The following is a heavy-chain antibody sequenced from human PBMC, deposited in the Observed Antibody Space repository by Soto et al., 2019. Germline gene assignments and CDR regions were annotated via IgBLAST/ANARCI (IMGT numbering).Heavy chain of an antibody. D-gene: IGHD3-22*01. Sequence: GGSLRLSCAASGFTFSSYGMHWVRQAPGKGLEWVAVISYDGSNKYYADSAKGRFTISRDNSKNTLYLQMNSLRAEDTAVYYCAKVEGYYDSSGYYWWGQGTLVTVSS. CDR1: GFTFSSYG. CDR2: ISYDGSNK. V-gene: IGHV3-30*18. J-gene: IGHJ4*02. CDR3: AKVEGYYDSSGYYW.